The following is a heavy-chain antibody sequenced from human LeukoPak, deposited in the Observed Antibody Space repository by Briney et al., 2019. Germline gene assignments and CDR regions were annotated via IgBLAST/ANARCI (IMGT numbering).Heavy chain of an antibody. CDR3: ARVESTRYSGYDFGDDY. V-gene: IGHV4-39*07. CDR2: IYYSGST. Sequence: SETLSLTCTVSGGSISSSSYYWGWIRRPPGKGLEWIGSIYYSGSTYYNPSLKSRVTISVDTSKNQFSLKLSSVTAADTAVYYCARVESTRYSGYDFGDDYWGQGTLVTVSS. CDR1: GGSISSSSYY. D-gene: IGHD5-12*01. J-gene: IGHJ4*02.